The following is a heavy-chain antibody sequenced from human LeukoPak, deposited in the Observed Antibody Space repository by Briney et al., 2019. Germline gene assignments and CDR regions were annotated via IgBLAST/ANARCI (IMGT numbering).Heavy chain of an antibody. CDR3: ARAAVIAAAAPFDY. CDR1: GGSISSYY. D-gene: IGHD6-13*01. CDR2: INHSGST. Sequence: SETLSLTCAVSGGSISSYYWSWIRQPPGKGLEWIGEINHSGSTNYNPSLKSRVTISVDTSKNQFSLKLSSVTAADTAVYYCARAAVIAAAAPFDYWGQGTLVTVSS. J-gene: IGHJ4*02. V-gene: IGHV4-34*01.